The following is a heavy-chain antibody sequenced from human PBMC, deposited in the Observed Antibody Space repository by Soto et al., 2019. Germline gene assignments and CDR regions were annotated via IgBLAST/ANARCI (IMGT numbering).Heavy chain of an antibody. CDR3: ARLGTTMTNGDV. V-gene: IGHV4-4*02. CDR2: IYYSGST. D-gene: IGHD4-17*01. J-gene: IGHJ6*02. Sequence: QVQLQESGPGLVKPSGTLSLTCAVSGGSISSSNWWSWVRQPPGKGLEWIGEIYYSGSTNYNPSLKSRVTISEDKSKNQFSLKLSSVTAADTAVYYCARLGTTMTNGDVWGQGTTVTVSS. CDR1: GGSISSSNW.